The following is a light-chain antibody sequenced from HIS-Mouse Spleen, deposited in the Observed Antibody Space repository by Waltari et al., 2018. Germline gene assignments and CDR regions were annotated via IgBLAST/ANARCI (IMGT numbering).Light chain of an antibody. CDR2: KDS. V-gene: IGLV3-16*01. J-gene: IGLJ3*02. CDR3: LSADSSGTWV. CDR1: ALPKTS. Sequence: SYELTQPPSVSVSLGQMARITCSGEALPKTSAYWYQQKPGQFPVLVIYKDSERPSGIPERFSGSSSGTIVTLTISGVQAEDEADYYCLSADSSGTWVFGGGTKLTVL.